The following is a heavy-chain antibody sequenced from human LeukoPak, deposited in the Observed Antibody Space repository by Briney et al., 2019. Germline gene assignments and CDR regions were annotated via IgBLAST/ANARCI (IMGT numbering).Heavy chain of an antibody. CDR1: GFTVSSNY. CDR3: ARSGYGRALGAFDI. CDR2: IYSGGST. J-gene: IGHJ3*02. V-gene: IGHV3-53*01. Sequence: PGGSLRLSCAASGFTVSSNYMSWVRQAPGKGLEWVSVIYSGGSTYYADSVKGRFTISRDNSKNTLYLQMNSLRAEDTAVYYCARSGYGRALGAFDIWGQGTMVTVSS. D-gene: IGHD5-18*01.